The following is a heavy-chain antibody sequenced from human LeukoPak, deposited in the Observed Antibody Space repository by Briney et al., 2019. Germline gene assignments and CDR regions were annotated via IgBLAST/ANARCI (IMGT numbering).Heavy chain of an antibody. D-gene: IGHD6-19*01. CDR3: ATKQWLAPPPDS. Sequence: GGSLRLSCAASGFTFNKYWMLWVRQAPGKGLESVSRINTDGTVTTYADSVKGRFTVSRDNADNTMFLQMNGVRDEDTAVYYCATKQWLAPPPDSWGQGTPVTVSS. J-gene: IGHJ4*02. CDR2: INTDGTVT. CDR1: GFTFNKYW. V-gene: IGHV3-74*01.